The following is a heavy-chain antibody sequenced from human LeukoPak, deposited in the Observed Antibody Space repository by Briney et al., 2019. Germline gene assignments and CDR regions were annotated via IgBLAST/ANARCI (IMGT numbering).Heavy chain of an antibody. J-gene: IGHJ4*02. CDR1: RFTFSSYA. Sequence: PGRSLRLSCAASRFTFSSYAMHWVRQAPGKGLEWVAVISYDGSNKYYADSVKGRFTISRDNSKNTLYLQMNSLRAEDTAVYYCARDQSGSYLYYFDYWGQGTLVTVSS. CDR3: ARDQSGSYLYYFDY. V-gene: IGHV3-30-3*01. CDR2: ISYDGSNK. D-gene: IGHD1-26*01.